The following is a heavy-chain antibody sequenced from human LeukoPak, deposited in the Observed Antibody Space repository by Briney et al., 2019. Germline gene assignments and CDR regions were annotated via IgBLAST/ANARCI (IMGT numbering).Heavy chain of an antibody. D-gene: IGHD4/OR15-4a*01. CDR1: GGSISSYF. V-gene: IGHV4-59*01. CDR2: IYYSGST. Sequence: PSETLSLTCTVSGGSISSYFWSWIRQPPGKGLEWIGDIYYSGSTNYNPSLESRVTISVDTSKNQFSLKVSSVTAADTAVYYCASGAPQFDYWGQGTLVTVSS. J-gene: IGHJ4*02. CDR3: ASGAPQFDY.